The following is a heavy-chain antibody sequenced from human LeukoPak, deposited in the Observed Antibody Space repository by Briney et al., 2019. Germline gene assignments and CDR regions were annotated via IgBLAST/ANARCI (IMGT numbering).Heavy chain of an antibody. CDR3: ARDLRGSSSWYDY. CDR2: IIPILGIT. V-gene: IGHV1-69*04. Sequence: ASVKVSCKASEGTFNSYGISWVRQAPGQGLEWMGRIIPILGITNYAQKFQGRVTITADKSTNTAYMELSSLRSEDTAVFYCARDLRGSSSWYDYWGQGTLVTVSS. D-gene: IGHD6-13*01. CDR1: EGTFNSYG. J-gene: IGHJ4*02.